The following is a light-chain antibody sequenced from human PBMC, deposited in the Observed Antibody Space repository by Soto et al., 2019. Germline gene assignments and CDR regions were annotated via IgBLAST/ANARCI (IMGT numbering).Light chain of an antibody. CDR2: EGT. V-gene: IGLV2-23*01. Sequence: QSALTQPASVSGSPGQSITISCTGTSSDVGSYNLVSWYQQHPGKAPKLMIYEGTKRPSGVSIRFSGSKSGSTASLTISGLQAEDEVDYYCCSYAGSSSYVFGTGTQLTVL. CDR3: CSYAGSSSYV. J-gene: IGLJ1*01. CDR1: SSDVGSYNL.